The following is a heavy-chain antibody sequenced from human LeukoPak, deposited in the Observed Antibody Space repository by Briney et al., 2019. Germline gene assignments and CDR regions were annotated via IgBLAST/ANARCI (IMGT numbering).Heavy chain of an antibody. CDR2: IYNGGTI. CDR3: ARATSEALRSLDY. CDR1: GFTVNY. J-gene: IGHJ4*02. Sequence: GGSLRLSCAASGFTVNYITWVRQAPGKGLEWVSVIYNGGTIYYADSVKGRFTISRDNSENTLYLQMNSLRAEDTAVYYCARATSEALRSLDYWGQGTLVTVSS. V-gene: IGHV3-66*01. D-gene: IGHD3-3*01.